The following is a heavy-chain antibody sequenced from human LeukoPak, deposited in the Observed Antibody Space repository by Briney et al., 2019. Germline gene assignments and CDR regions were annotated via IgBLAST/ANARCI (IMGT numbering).Heavy chain of an antibody. CDR1: GFTFSDYY. Sequence: GGSLRLPCAASGFTFSDYYMSWIRQAPGKGLEWVSYISSSGSTTYYADSVKGRFTISRDNAKNSLYLQMNSLRAQDTAVYYCARRYYYGSGRNGMDVWGQGTTVTVSS. CDR2: ISSSGSTT. CDR3: ARRYYYGSGRNGMDV. D-gene: IGHD3-10*01. J-gene: IGHJ6*02. V-gene: IGHV3-11*01.